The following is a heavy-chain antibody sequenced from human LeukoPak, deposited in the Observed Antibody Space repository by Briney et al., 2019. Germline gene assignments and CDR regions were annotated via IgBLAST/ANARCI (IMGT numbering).Heavy chain of an antibody. CDR3: ARDQRADPYYYYGMDV. Sequence: SETLSLTCTVSGGSISSGGYYWSWIRQHPGKGLEWIGYIYYSGSTYYNPSLKSRVTISVDTSKNQFSLKLSSVTAADTAVYYCARDQRADPYYYYGMDVWGQGTTVTVSS. V-gene: IGHV4-31*03. CDR2: IYYSGST. J-gene: IGHJ6*02. CDR1: GGSISSGGYY.